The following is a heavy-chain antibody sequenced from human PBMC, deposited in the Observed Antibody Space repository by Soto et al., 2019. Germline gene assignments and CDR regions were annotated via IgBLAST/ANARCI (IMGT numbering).Heavy chain of an antibody. J-gene: IGHJ4*02. CDR2: ISGSGGST. V-gene: IGHV3-23*01. CDR3: ANAASYYYGSGSYLDY. D-gene: IGHD3-10*01. CDR1: GFTFSSYA. Sequence: GGSLRLSCAASGFTFSSYAMSWVRQAPGKGLEWVSAISGSGGSTYYADSVKGRFTISRDNSKNTLYLQMNSLRAEDTVVYYCANAASYYYGSGSYLDYWGQGTLVTVSS.